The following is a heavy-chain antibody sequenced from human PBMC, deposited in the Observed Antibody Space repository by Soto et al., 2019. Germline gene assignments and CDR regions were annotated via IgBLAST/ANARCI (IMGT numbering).Heavy chain of an antibody. CDR1: GYTFASYY. D-gene: IGHD2-2*01. CDR3: ARGYFISTTCYVVHYFDY. V-gene: IGHV1-46*01. CDR2: INPSGGDT. J-gene: IGHJ4*02. Sequence: QIQLVQSGAEVKKPGASVKVSCKASGYTFASYYLHWVRQAPGQGPEWMGIINPSGGDTSYAQRFQDRVTITTDTSTSSIYMELSSLRYEDTAVYYCARGYFISTTCYVVHYFDYWGQGTLVTVSS.